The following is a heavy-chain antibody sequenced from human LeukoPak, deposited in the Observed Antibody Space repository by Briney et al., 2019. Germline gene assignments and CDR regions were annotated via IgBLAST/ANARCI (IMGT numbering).Heavy chain of an antibody. Sequence: ASLKVCCKASGYTFTSYYMHWVRQAPAQGLEWMGRSNPSGGSTSYAQKFQGRVTMTRDMSTSTVYMELSSLRSEDTAVYYCARVSRVRGITDAFDIWGQGTMVTVSS. CDR2: SNPSGGST. V-gene: IGHV1-46*01. CDR3: ARVSRVRGITDAFDI. J-gene: IGHJ3*02. D-gene: IGHD3-10*01. CDR1: GYTFTSYY.